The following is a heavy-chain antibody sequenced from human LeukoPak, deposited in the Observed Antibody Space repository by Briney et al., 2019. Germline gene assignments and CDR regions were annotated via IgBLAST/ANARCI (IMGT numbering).Heavy chain of an antibody. V-gene: IGHV3-23*01. CDR3: AKEPWFGDY. CDR2: IRSSGESK. J-gene: IGHJ4*02. Sequence: GGSLRLSCAASGFTFSTYAMSWVRQAPGKGLEWVAGIRSSGESKYYADSVKGRFTISRDNSKNTLSLQMNSLRAEDTAVYYCAKEPWFGDYWGQGTLVTVSS. D-gene: IGHD3-10*01. CDR1: GFTFSTYA.